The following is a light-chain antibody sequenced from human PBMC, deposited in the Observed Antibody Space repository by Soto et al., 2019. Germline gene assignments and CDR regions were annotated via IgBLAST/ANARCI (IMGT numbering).Light chain of an antibody. Sequence: QSVLTQPPSASGTPGLGVTISCSGSNSNIGANSVNWYRQVPGAAPDLLIHTNNQRPSGVPDRFSASKSGASASLAIRGLQPEHEADYYCAAWDGSLRGFVVGTGTKLTVL. CDR1: NSNIGANS. CDR2: TNN. J-gene: IGLJ1*01. CDR3: AAWDGSLRGFV. V-gene: IGLV1-44*01.